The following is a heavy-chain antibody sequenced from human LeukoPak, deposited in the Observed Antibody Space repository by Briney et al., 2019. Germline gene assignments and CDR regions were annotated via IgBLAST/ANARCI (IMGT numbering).Heavy chain of an antibody. D-gene: IGHD6-19*01. CDR1: GFTFSSYE. CDR2: ISSSDDTR. J-gene: IGHJ4*02. CDR3: AREIVSTVAGNFDH. Sequence: TGGSLRLSCAASGFTFSSYEMNWVRQAPGKGLEWVSYISSSDDTRTYADSVKGRFTISRDNAKNSLYLEMNSLRAEDTAVYYCAREIVSTVAGNFDHWGQGTLVTVSS. V-gene: IGHV3-48*03.